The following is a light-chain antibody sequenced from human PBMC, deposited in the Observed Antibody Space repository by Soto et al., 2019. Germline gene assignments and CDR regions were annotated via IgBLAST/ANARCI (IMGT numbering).Light chain of an antibody. CDR2: DAS. CDR3: QQYSVYWS. Sequence: DIQMTQSPSSLSASVGDRVTSICRASQSGSTRLAWYQQKPGKAPKVLIYDASIWAGGIPSSFTGSGSGTEFTLTITSLQPDDFAAYYCQQYSVYWSFGQGNKVEIK. CDR1: QSGSTR. V-gene: IGKV1-5*02. J-gene: IGKJ1*01.